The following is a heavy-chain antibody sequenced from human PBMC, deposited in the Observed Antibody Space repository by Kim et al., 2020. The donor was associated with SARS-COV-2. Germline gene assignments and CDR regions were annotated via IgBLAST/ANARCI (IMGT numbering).Heavy chain of an antibody. CDR1: GFTFSSYG. CDR3: AIDVNVDTAMVYHPYPF. CDR2: ISYDGSNK. Sequence: GGSLRLSCAASGFTFSSYGMHWVRQAPGKGLEWVAVISYDGSNKYYADSVKGRFTISRDNSKNTLYLQMNSLRAEDTAVYYCAIDVNVDTAMVYHPYPF. D-gene: IGHD5-18*01. J-gene: IGHJ3*01. V-gene: IGHV3-33*05.